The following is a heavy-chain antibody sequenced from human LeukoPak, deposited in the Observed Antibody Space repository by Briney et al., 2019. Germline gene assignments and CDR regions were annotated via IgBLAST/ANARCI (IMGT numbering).Heavy chain of an antibody. CDR1: GFTFSDYG. Sequence: PGGSLRLSCAASGFTFSDYGMHWVRQAPGKGLKWVAIISYDGTNKYYADSVKGRFSISRDNSKNTLYLQMNSLRPEDTAVYYCAKAVGFGEAYGMDVWGQGTTVTVSS. CDR3: AKAVGFGEAYGMDV. J-gene: IGHJ6*02. V-gene: IGHV3-30*18. D-gene: IGHD3-10*01. CDR2: ISYDGTNK.